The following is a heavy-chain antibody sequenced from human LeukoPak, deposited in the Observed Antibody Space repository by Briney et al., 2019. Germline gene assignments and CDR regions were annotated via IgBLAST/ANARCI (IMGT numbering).Heavy chain of an antibody. J-gene: IGHJ4*02. CDR2: IIPIFGTA. V-gene: IGHV1-69*13. Sequence: ASVKVSCTASGGTFSSYAISWVRQAPGQGLEWMGGIIPIFGTANYAQKFQGRVTITADESTSTAYMELSSLRSEDTAVYYCARLTRLGELSLYRAWYYFDYWGQGTLVTVSS. D-gene: IGHD3-16*02. CDR3: ARLTRLGELSLYRAWYYFDY. CDR1: GGTFSSYA.